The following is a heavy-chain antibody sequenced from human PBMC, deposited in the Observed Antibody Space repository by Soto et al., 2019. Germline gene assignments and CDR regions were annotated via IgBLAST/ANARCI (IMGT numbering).Heavy chain of an antibody. V-gene: IGHV3-7*01. Sequence: PGGSLRLSCAASGFTFSNHWMTWIRQSPGKGPERVANINEDGSAGYYVDSVKGRFTISRDNAKNSLYLQMNSLRAEDTAVYYCARDLIAVAGRYYYYGMDVWGQGTTGTVSS. CDR1: GFTFSNHW. D-gene: IGHD6-19*01. CDR2: INEDGSAG. CDR3: ARDLIAVAGRYYYYGMDV. J-gene: IGHJ6*02.